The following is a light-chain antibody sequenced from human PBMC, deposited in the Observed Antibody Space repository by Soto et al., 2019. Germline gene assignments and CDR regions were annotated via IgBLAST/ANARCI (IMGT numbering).Light chain of an antibody. Sequence: EIVMTQFPATLSVSPGERATLSCGASQSVSSNLAWYQQKPGQAPKLLLYNPSTRATGIPARFSGSGSGTEFTLTISSLQSEDFAIYYCQQYDDWPLTFGGGTKVEIK. J-gene: IGKJ4*01. CDR1: QSVSSN. CDR3: QQYDDWPLT. V-gene: IGKV3-15*01. CDR2: NPS.